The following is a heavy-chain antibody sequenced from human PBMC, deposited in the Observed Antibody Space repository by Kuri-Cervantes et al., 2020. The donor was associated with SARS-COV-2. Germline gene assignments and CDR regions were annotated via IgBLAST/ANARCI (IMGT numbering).Heavy chain of an antibody. CDR2: IYYSGGT. V-gene: IGHV4-31*02. CDR1: GCSISSGGYY. D-gene: IGHD4-17*01. CDR3: ARVDYEGSYYYYGMDV. J-gene: IGHJ6*02. Sequence: SLKLSCTVSGCSISSGGYYWSWTRQHPGKGLEWIGYIYYSGGTYYNPSLMSRVTISVDTSKNQFSLKLTSVTAADTAVYYCARVDYEGSYYYYGMDVWGQGTTVTVSS.